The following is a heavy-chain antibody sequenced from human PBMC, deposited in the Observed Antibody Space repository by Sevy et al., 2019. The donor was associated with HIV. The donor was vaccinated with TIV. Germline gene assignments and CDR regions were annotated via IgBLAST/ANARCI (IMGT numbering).Heavy chain of an antibody. J-gene: IGHJ4*02. CDR2: LSFGCGKI. D-gene: IGHD3-10*02. CDR3: AREGCSKPHDY. CDR1: GFNFNIYS. Sequence: GGSLRLSCVASGFNFNIYSFSWARQTPGKGLEWVSTLSFGCGKINYADSVQGRFTISSDDSKNTLYLEMNSLRVEDTAIYYCAREGCSKPHDYWGQGTLVTVSS. V-gene: IGHV3-23*01.